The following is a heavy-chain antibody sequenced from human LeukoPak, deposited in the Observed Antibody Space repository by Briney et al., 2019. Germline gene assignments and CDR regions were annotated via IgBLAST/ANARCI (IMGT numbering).Heavy chain of an antibody. Sequence: PSETLSLTCTVSGGSISSYYWSWIRQPPGKGLEWIGYIYYSGSTNYNPSLKSRVTISVDTSKNQFSLKLSSVTAADTAVYYCARDTGYGDPLDYWGQGTLVTVSS. CDR2: IYYSGST. CDR3: ARDTGYGDPLDY. V-gene: IGHV4-59*01. J-gene: IGHJ4*02. D-gene: IGHD4-17*01. CDR1: GGSISSYY.